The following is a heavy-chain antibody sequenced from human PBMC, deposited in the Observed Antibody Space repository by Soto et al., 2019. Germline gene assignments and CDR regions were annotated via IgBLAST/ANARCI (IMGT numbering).Heavy chain of an antibody. CDR3: AKARCSTTKCYVPDY. CDR1: GFTFSTYT. V-gene: IGHV3-23*01. J-gene: IGHJ4*02. CDR2: ISGSGGSP. Sequence: ESGGGLVQPGGSLRLSCVASGFTFSTYTMSWVRQAPGKGLAWVSVISGSGGSPSYADSVQGRFSISRDNPKNTLYLQMNSLRGEDTAMYYCAKARCSTTKCYVPDYWGQGTLVTVSS. D-gene: IGHD2-2*01.